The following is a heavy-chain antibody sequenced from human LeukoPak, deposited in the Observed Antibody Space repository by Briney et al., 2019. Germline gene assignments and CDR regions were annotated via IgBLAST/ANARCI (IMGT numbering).Heavy chain of an antibody. Sequence: GGSLRLSCAASGFTFDDYGMSWVRQAPGKGLEWVSGINWNGGSTGYADSVKGRFTISRDNAKNTLYLQMNSLRAEDTAVYYCTRSRYSYDYLDYWGQGTLVTVSS. CDR3: TRSRYSYDYLDY. D-gene: IGHD5-18*01. V-gene: IGHV3-20*04. CDR1: GFTFDDYG. J-gene: IGHJ4*02. CDR2: INWNGGST.